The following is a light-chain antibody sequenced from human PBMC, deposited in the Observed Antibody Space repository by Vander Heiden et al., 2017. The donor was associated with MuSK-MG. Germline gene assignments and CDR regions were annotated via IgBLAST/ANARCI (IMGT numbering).Light chain of an antibody. V-gene: IGKV3-11*01. CDR1: QSVNTY. CDR2: DAS. J-gene: IGKJ5*01. Sequence: EVVLTQSPATLSLSPGERATLSCRASQSVNTYLAWYQQKPGQALRLLIFDASHRATGIPARFSGSGSGTDFTLTIGSLEPEDFAVYYCQHRSSWPPRLTFGPGTRVEMK. CDR3: QHRSSWPPRLT.